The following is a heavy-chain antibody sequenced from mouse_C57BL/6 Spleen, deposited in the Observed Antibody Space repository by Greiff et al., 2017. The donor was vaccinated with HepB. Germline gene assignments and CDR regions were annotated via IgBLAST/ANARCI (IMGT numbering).Heavy chain of an antibody. V-gene: IGHV1-22*01. J-gene: IGHJ4*01. D-gene: IGHD1-1*01. CDR3: ARNLFITTVVAGAMDY. CDR2: INPNNGGT. Sequence: EVQLQQSGPELVKPGASVKMSCKASGYTFTDYNMHWVKQSHGKSLEWIGYINPNNGGTSYNQKFKGKATLTVNKTSSTDYMELRSLTSEDSAVYYCARNLFITTVVAGAMDYWGQGTSVTVSS. CDR1: GYTFTDYN.